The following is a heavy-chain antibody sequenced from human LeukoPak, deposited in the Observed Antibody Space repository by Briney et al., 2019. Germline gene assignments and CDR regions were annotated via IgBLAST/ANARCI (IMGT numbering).Heavy chain of an antibody. J-gene: IGHJ6*03. CDR1: GFTFSSYA. CDR2: ISGSGGST. CDR3: ASCVVVPAAHYYYYMDV. D-gene: IGHD2-2*01. V-gene: IGHV3-23*01. Sequence: GGSLRLSCAASGFTFSSYAMSWVRQAPGKGLEWVSAISGSGGSTYYADSVKGRFTISRDNSKNTLYLQMNSLRAEDTAVYYCASCVVVPAAHYYYYMDVWGKGTTVTVSS.